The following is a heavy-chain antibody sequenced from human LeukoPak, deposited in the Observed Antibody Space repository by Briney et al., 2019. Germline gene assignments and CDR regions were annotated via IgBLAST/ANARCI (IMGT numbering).Heavy chain of an antibody. D-gene: IGHD1-26*01. V-gene: IGHV1-2*02. J-gene: IGHJ1*01. Sequence: ASVKISCKASGYTFTDYYMHWVRQAPGQGLEWMGWINPNSGGTNYAQKFQGRVTMTRDTSISTAYMELSRLRSDDTAVYYCAREGSTVNFQHWGQSTLVTVSS. CDR3: AREGSTVNFQH. CDR2: INPNSGGT. CDR1: GYTFTDYY.